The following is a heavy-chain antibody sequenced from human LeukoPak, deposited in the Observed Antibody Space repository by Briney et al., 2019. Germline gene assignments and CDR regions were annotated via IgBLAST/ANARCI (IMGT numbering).Heavy chain of an antibody. CDR3: ARDTSPGITGTY. J-gene: IGHJ4*02. Sequence: PSETLSLTCAVSGGSLSGYYWTWIRQPPGKGLEWIGSIYHDGRIDYNPSLKSRVTISRDTSNDQFSLKLSSVTAADTAMYYCARDTSPGITGTYWGQGTLVTVSS. CDR1: GGSLSGYY. CDR2: IYHDGRI. D-gene: IGHD1-20*01. V-gene: IGHV4-34*01.